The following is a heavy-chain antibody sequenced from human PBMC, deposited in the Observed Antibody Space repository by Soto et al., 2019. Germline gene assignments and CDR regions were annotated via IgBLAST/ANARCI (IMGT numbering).Heavy chain of an antibody. V-gene: IGHV3-30-3*01. CDR2: ISYDGSNK. CDR3: ARQGWYYGMDV. Sequence: SLSLSCAASGFTFRSYAMHWVRQAPGKGLEWVAVISYDGSNKYYADSVKGRFTISRDNSKNTLYLQMNSLRAEDTAVYYCARQGWYYGMDVWGQGTTVTVSS. J-gene: IGHJ6*02. CDR1: GFTFRSYA.